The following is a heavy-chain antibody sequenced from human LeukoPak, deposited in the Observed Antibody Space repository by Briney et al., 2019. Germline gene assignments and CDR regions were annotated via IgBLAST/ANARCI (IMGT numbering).Heavy chain of an antibody. J-gene: IGHJ4*02. V-gene: IGHV3-23*01. D-gene: IGHD2-15*01. CDR2: ISGSGGST. CDR3: AKDRLGYCSGGSCYSRGPFDY. Sequence: GGSLRLSCAASGFTFSSYAMSWVGQAPGKGLEWVSAISGSGGSTYYADSVKGRFTISRDNSKNTLYLQMNSLRAEDTAVYYCAKDRLGYCSGGSCYSRGPFDYWGQGTLVTVSS. CDR1: GFTFSSYA.